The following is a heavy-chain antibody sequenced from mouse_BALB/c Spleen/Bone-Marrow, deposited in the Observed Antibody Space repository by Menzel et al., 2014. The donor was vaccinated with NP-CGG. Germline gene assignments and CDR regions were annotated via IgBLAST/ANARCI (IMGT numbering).Heavy chain of an antibody. Sequence: EVKLVESGGGLVQPGGSRKLSCAAFGFTFSSFGMHWVRPAPEKGLEWVAYISSGSSTIYYADTVKGRFTISRDNPKNTLFLQMTSLRSEDTAMYYCARSPYDYAAMDYWGQGTSVTVSS. CDR1: GFTFSSFG. CDR3: ARSPYDYAAMDY. CDR2: ISSGSSTI. J-gene: IGHJ4*01. V-gene: IGHV5-17*02. D-gene: IGHD2-4*01.